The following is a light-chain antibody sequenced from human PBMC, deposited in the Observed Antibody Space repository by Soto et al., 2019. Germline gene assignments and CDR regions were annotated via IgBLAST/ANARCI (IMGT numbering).Light chain of an antibody. CDR2: ATS. CDR1: QSVDSRF. CDR3: QQYSSPARYT. V-gene: IGKV3-20*01. J-gene: IGKJ2*01. Sequence: EIVLTQSPGTLSLSPGERATLSCRASQSVDSRFLAWYQQKPGQAPRLLISATSNRATGIPDRFSGSGSGIDFTLIISRLEPGYLAVYCCQQYSSPARYTLGQGTKLEMK.